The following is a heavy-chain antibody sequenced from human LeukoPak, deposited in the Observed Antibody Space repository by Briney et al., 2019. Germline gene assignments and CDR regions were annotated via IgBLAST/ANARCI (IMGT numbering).Heavy chain of an antibody. V-gene: IGHV3-48*03. CDR1: GFTFSSYE. Sequence: GGSLRLSCAASGFTFSSYEMNWVRQAPGKGLEWVSYISSSGSTIYYADSVKGRFTIYRDNAKNSLYLQMKSLRAGDTAVYYSARAYCSGGSCYFRWFDHWGQGTLVTVSS. CDR2: ISSSGSTI. CDR3: ARAYCSGGSCYFRWFDH. J-gene: IGHJ5*02. D-gene: IGHD2-15*01.